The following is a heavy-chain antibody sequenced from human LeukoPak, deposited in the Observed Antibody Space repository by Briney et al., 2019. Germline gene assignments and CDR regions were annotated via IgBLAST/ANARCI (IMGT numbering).Heavy chain of an antibody. D-gene: IGHD3-10*01. CDR3: ARSLRGDYDY. J-gene: IGHJ4*02. CDR1: GFTFTTYW. CDR2: LKPDGSEK. Sequence: GGSLRLSCAASGFTFTTYWMGWVRQAPGKGLEWVANLKPDGSEKFYVDSVKGRFTISRDNAKNSLYLQMNSLGAEDTAVYFCARSLRGDYDYWGRGTLVTVSS. V-gene: IGHV3-7*01.